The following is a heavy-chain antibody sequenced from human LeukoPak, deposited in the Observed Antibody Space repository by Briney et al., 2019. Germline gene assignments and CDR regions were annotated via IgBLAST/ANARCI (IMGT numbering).Heavy chain of an antibody. D-gene: IGHD6-13*01. CDR2: ISYDGSNK. CDR1: GFTFSSYA. V-gene: IGHV3-30*14. CDR3: ARFNEQQMYFQH. J-gene: IGHJ1*01. Sequence: GGSLRLSCAASGFTFSSYAMSWVRQAPGKGLEWVAVISYDGSNKYYADSVKGRFTISRDNSKNTLYLQMNSLRAEDTAVYYCARFNEQQMYFQHWGQGTLVTVSS.